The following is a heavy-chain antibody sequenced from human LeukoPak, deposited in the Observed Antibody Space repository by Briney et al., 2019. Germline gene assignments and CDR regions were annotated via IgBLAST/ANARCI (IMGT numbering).Heavy chain of an antibody. CDR1: GGSISSGGYS. CDR3: ARLPISYYGSAGPYGMDV. D-gene: IGHD3-10*01. V-gene: IGHV4-30-2*01. Sequence: SETLSLTCAVSGGSISSGGYSWSWIRQPPGKGLEWIGYIYHSGSTYYNPSLKSRVTISVDTSKNQFSLKLSSVTAADTAVYYCARLPISYYGSAGPYGMDVWGKGTTVTVSS. CDR2: IYHSGST. J-gene: IGHJ6*04.